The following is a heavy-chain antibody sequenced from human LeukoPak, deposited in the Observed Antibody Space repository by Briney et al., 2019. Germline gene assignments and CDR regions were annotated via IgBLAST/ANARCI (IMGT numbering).Heavy chain of an antibody. CDR1: GFTFSSYW. D-gene: IGHD2-2*01. J-gene: IGHJ6*03. CDR2: IKQDGSEK. Sequence: GGSLRLSCAASGFTFSSYWMSWVRQAPGNGLEWVANIKQDGSEKYYVDSVKGRFTISRDNAKNSLYLQMNSLRAEDTAVYYCARASSHIVVVPAAMSAGLYYYYYMDVWGKGTTVTVSS. CDR3: ARASSHIVVVPAAMSAGLYYYYYMDV. V-gene: IGHV3-7*01.